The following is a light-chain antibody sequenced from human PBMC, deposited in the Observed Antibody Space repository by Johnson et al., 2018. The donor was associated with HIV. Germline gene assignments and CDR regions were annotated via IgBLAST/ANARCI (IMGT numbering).Light chain of an antibody. V-gene: IGLV1-51*02. Sequence: QSVLTQPPSVSAAPGQKVTISCSGSSSNIGNNYVSWYQQLPGTAPKLLIYENNKRPSGIPDRFSGSKSGTSATLGITGLQTGDEADYYCGTWDSSLSAGVCGTRTKGSDL. CDR2: ENN. J-gene: IGLJ1*01. CDR3: GTWDSSLSAGV. CDR1: SSNIGNNY.